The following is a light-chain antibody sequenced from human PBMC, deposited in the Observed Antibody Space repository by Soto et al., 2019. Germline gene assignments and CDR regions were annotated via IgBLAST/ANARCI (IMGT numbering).Light chain of an antibody. CDR1: SSDIGDYNY. CDR2: EVT. V-gene: IGLV2-8*01. CDR3: SSYAGNNNYV. Sequence: QPGSTFESPGQSVTFSCTGTSSDIGDYNYVSWYQQHPGKAPKLMIYEVTKRPSGVPDRFSGSKSGNTASLTVSGLQADDEADYYCSSYAGNNNYVFGTGTKVTVL. J-gene: IGLJ1*01.